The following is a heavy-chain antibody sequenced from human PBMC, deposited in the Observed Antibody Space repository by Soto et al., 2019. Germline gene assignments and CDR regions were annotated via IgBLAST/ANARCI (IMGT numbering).Heavy chain of an antibody. CDR3: ARAKGRITYCSGGSCYSEVRL. J-gene: IGHJ4*02. CDR1: GYTFTSYA. V-gene: IGHV1-3*01. CDR2: INAGNGNT. D-gene: IGHD2-15*01. Sequence: GASVKVSCKASGYTFTSYAMHWVRQAPGQRLEWMGWINAGNGNTKYSQKFQGRVTITRDTSASTAYMELSSLRSEDTAVYYCARAKGRITYCSGGSCYSEVRLCGQGTLVTVCS.